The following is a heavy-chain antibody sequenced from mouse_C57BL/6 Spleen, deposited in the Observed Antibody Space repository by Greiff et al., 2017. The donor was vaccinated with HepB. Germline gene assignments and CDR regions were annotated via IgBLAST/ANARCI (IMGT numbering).Heavy chain of an antibody. D-gene: IGHD3-2*02. CDR1: GYMFTDYY. Sequence: EVQLQQSGPELVKPGASVKISCKASGYMFTDYYMNWVKQSHGKSLEWIGDINPNNGGTSYNQKFKGKATLTVDKSSSTAYMELRSLTSEDSAVYYCARGGGLRLRWFDYWGQGTTLTVSS. CDR2: INPNNGGT. CDR3: ARGGGLRLRWFDY. V-gene: IGHV1-26*01. J-gene: IGHJ2*01.